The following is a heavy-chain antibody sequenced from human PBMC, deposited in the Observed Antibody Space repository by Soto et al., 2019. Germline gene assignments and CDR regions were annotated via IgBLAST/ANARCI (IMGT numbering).Heavy chain of an antibody. J-gene: IGHJ4*02. V-gene: IGHV3-74*01. D-gene: IGHD3-22*01. Sequence: PGGSLRLSCAASGFTISSYGMHWVRQAPGKGLVWVSRINSDGSSTSYADSVKGRFTISRDNAKNTLYLQMNSLRAEDTAVYYCAIRASYYDSSGYFDYWGQGTLVTVSS. CDR2: INSDGSST. CDR3: AIRASYYDSSGYFDY. CDR1: GFTISSYG.